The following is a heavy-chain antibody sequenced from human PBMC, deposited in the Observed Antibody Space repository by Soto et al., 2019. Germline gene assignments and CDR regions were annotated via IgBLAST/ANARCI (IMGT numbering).Heavy chain of an antibody. J-gene: IGHJ4*02. Sequence: EVQLVESGGGLVQPGRSLRLSCAASGFTYDDYDMHWVRQAPGKGLEWASAISWNSGRTAYADSVKGRFTISRDNAKNPLYLQMTSLRAEDTALYHCAKGRGGSYGGDSFDYWGQGTLVTVSS. V-gene: IGHV3-9*01. D-gene: IGHD1-26*01. CDR1: GFTYDDYD. CDR2: ISWNSGRT. CDR3: AKGRGGSYGGDSFDY.